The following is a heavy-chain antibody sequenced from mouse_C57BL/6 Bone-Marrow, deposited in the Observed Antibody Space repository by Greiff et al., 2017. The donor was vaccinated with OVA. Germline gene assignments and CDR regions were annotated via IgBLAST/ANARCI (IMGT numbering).Heavy chain of an antibody. CDR2: IYPGSGNT. CDR1: GYSFTSYY. V-gene: IGHV1-66*01. D-gene: IGHD1-1*01. J-gene: IGHJ3*01. Sequence: QVQLKESGPELVKPGASVKISCKASGYSFTSYYIHWVKQRPGQGLEWIGWIYPGSGNTKYNEKFKGKATLTADTSSSTAYMQLSSLTSEDSAVYYCADYYGSPWFAYWGQGTLVTVSA. CDR3: ADYYGSPWFAY.